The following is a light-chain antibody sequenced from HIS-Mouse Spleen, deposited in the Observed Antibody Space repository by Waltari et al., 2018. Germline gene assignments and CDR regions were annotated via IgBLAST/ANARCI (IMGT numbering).Light chain of an antibody. CDR2: EDS. V-gene: IGLV3-10*01. CDR3: YSTDSSGNHRV. CDR1: ALPKKY. Sequence: SYELTQPPSVSVSPGQTARITCSGDALPKKYAYWYQQKSGQAPVLVIYEDSKRPSGIPERSSGSSAGTMATLTISGAQVEDEADYCCYSTDSSGNHRVFGGGTKLTVL. J-gene: IGLJ2*01.